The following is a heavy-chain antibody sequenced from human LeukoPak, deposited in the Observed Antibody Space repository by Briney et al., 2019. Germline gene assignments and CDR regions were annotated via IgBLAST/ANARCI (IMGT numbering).Heavy chain of an antibody. CDR2: ISGSGGST. J-gene: IGHJ4*02. D-gene: IGHD5-18*01. CDR1: GFPFSSYA. CDR3: AKDAKVQLWLRGYFDY. V-gene: IGHV3-23*01. Sequence: PGGSLRLSCTVSGFPFSSYAMSWVRQAPGKGLEWVSAISGSGGSTYYADSVKGRFTISRDNSKNTLYLQMNSLRAEDTAVYYCAKDAKVQLWLRGYFDYWGQGTLVTVSS.